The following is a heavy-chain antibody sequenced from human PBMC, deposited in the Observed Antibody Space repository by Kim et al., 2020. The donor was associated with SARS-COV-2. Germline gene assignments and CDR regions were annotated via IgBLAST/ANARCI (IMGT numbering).Heavy chain of an antibody. CDR3: ARGGVAASGMARFYSGMDV. CDR2: INHSGAT. V-gene: IGHV4-34*01. CDR1: GGSFSGYF. J-gene: IGHJ6*02. Sequence: SETLSLTCAVYGGSFSGYFWSWIRQSPGKGLEWIGEINHSGATNYNPSLKSRITISRDASKKQFSLNLSSVTAADTAVYYCARGGVAASGMARFYSGMDVWGQGTTVTVSS. D-gene: IGHD6-13*01.